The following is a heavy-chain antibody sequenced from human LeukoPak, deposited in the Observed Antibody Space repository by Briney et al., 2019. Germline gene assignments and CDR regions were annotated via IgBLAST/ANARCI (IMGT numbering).Heavy chain of an antibody. CDR1: GYTFTGYY. CDR2: ISPNSGGT. V-gene: IGHV1-2*02. Sequence: ASVKVSCKASGYTFTGYYMHWVRQAPGQGLEWMGWISPNSGGTNYAQKFQGRVTMTRDTSISTAYMELSRLRSDDTAVYYCARGEETGGSYYAYFDYWGQGTLVTVSS. CDR3: ARGEETGGSYYAYFDY. J-gene: IGHJ4*02. D-gene: IGHD1-26*01.